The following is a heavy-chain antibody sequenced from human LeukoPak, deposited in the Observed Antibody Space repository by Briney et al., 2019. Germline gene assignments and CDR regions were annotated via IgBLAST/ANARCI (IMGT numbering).Heavy chain of an antibody. CDR2: ISSSGSTI. V-gene: IGHV3-48*03. CDR1: GFTFSSYE. D-gene: IGHD5-12*01. J-gene: IGHJ4*02. CDR3: AKGGYSGYDWGLFDY. Sequence: GGSLRLSCAASGFTFSSYEMNWVRQAPGKGLEWVSYISSSGSTIYYADSVKGRFTISRDNSKNTLYLQMNSLRAEDTAVYYCAKGGYSGYDWGLFDYWGQGTLVTVSS.